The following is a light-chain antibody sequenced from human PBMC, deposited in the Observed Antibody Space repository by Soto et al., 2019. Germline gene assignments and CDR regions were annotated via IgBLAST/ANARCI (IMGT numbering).Light chain of an antibody. CDR1: TRDIAGYNY. J-gene: IGLJ1*01. CDR3: TSFSSSTSLYV. Sequence: QSALTQPASVSGSLGQSITISCTGTTRDIAGYNYISWYRQLPGKAPKLMIYQVTIRPSGISNRFSGSKSGNTASLTISGLQAEDEADYYCTSFSSSTSLYVFGTGTKVTVL. V-gene: IGLV2-14*01. CDR2: QVT.